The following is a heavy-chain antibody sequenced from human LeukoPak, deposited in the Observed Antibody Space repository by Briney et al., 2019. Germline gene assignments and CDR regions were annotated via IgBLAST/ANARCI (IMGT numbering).Heavy chain of an antibody. Sequence: PGGPLRLSCAASGFTFSSYEMNWVRQAPGKGLEWISFIISSCSTIYYADSVKGRFTISRDNAKNSLYLQMNSLRAEDTAVYYCARSSGWYGWGQGTLVTVPS. D-gene: IGHD6-19*01. CDR1: GFTFSSYE. J-gene: IGHJ4*02. CDR2: IISSCSTI. V-gene: IGHV3-48*03. CDR3: ARSSGWYG.